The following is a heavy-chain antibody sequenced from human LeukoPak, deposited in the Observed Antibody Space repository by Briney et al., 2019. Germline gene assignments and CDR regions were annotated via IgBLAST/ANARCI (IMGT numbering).Heavy chain of an antibody. D-gene: IGHD2-15*01. CDR2: IYSGSNT. V-gene: IGHV3-66*01. J-gene: IGHJ6*02. CDR3: ARGDMSHWYGMAV. CDR1: GXTVSSNQ. Sequence: PGGSLRLSCAASGXTVSSNQMSWVRQAPGKGPEWVSVIYSGSNTHYADSVKGRFTISRDNSKNTLFLQMNSLRVEDTAVYYCARGDMSHWYGMAVWGPGTTVTVSS.